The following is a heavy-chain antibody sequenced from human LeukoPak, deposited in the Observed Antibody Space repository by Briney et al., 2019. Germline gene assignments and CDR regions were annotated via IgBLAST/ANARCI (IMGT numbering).Heavy chain of an antibody. CDR1: GFTFSSYA. D-gene: IGHD6-19*01. V-gene: IGHV3-23*01. J-gene: IGHJ4*02. CDR3: ARGLSGYSSGWTDY. CDR2: ISGSGGST. Sequence: GGSLRLSCATSGFTFSSYAMSWVRQAPGKGLEWVSAISGSGGSTYYADSVKGRFTISRDNSKNTLYLQMNSLRAEDTAVYYCARGLSGYSSGWTDYWGQGTLVTVSS.